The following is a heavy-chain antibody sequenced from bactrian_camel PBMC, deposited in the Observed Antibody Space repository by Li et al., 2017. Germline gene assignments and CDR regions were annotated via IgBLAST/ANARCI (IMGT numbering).Heavy chain of an antibody. CDR3: ASANYGDSSMNY. D-gene: IGHD6*01. J-gene: IGHJ4*01. Sequence: HVQLVESGGGSVQSGGSLRLSCAISGFTYSNYCMGWFRQAPGKEREGLAAIVTGTGATEYADAVKGRFTISHDNAKNTVSLEMSSLKTEDMAMYYCASANYGDSSMNYWGQGTQVTVS. CDR2: IVTGTGAT. CDR1: GFTYSNYC. V-gene: IGHV3S1*01.